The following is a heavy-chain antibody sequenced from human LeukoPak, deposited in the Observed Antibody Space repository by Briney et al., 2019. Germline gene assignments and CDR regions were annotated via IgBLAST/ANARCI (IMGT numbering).Heavy chain of an antibody. Sequence: SGGSPRLSCAASGFTFKYYWMAWVRLAPGKGLEWVAHIKEDGTQRYYVDSVKGRFTISRDDAKNSLYLQMDTLTDEDTAVYYCVRGGWELDYWGQGVLVTVSS. CDR2: IKEDGTQR. CDR3: VRGGWELDY. V-gene: IGHV3-7*01. J-gene: IGHJ4*02. D-gene: IGHD4-23*01. CDR1: GFTFKYYW.